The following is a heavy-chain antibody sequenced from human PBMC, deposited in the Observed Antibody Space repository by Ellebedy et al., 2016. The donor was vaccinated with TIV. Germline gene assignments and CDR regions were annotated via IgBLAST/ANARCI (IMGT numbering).Heavy chain of an antibody. CDR1: GFTVGRYA. D-gene: IGHD6-19*01. J-gene: IGHJ4*01. Sequence: GESLKISCAASGFTVGRYAMSWVRQAPGKGLEWVSSINNRGNIYDAGSARGRFTISRDDSTNTLFLEMNSLRVEDTAMYYCAKDNGSSGWPAFDYWGHGVLVTVSS. CDR2: INNRGNI. V-gene: IGHV3-23*01. CDR3: AKDNGSSGWPAFDY.